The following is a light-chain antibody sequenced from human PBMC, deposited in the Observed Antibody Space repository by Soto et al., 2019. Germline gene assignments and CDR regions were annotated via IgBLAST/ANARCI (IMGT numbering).Light chain of an antibody. CDR2: GAS. V-gene: IGKV3-15*01. J-gene: IGKJ5*01. Sequence: EIVLTQSPGTLSLSPWERATLSCRASQSVRSNLAWYQQRPGQAPRLLMYGASTRADGIPARFTGSGSGTEFTLTISSLQPDDFATYYCQQYGSYLITFGQGTRLEIK. CDR3: QQYGSYLIT. CDR1: QSVRSN.